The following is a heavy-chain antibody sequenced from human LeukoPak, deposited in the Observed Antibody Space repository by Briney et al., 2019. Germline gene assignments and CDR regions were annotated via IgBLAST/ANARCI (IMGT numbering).Heavy chain of an antibody. CDR2: ISESGDRT. Sequence: GGSLRLSCVASGFTFSNYGMSWVRQAPGKGLEWVSVISESGDRTYYADVVKGRFTFSRDIAQNTVSLQMSSLRIDDAGVYFCARAVRPMGMITNFDFWGQGTLVTVSS. D-gene: IGHD3-16*01. J-gene: IGHJ4*02. CDR1: GFTFSNYG. V-gene: IGHV3-23*01. CDR3: ARAVRPMGMITNFDF.